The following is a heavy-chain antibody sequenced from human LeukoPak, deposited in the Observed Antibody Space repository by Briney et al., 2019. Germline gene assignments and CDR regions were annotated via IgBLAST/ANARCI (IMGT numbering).Heavy chain of an antibody. V-gene: IGHV3-23*01. CDR1: GFTFSSYA. J-gene: IGHJ4*02. CDR3: AKDQGDFWSGYWDFDY. CDR2: ISGSGGST. Sequence: PGGSLRLSCAASGFTFSSYAMSWVRQAPGKGLEWVSAISGSGGSTYYADSVKGRFTISRDNSKNTLYLQMNSLRAEDTAVYYCAKDQGDFWSGYWDFDYWGQGTLVTASS. D-gene: IGHD3-3*01.